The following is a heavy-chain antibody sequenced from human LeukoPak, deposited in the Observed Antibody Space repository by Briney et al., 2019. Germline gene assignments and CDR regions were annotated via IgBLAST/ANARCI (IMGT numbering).Heavy chain of an antibody. CDR2: VNPSGDNT. J-gene: IGHJ4*02. CDR3: ARVRGGGSYSDY. Sequence: GASVKVSCKASGYAFTSYYLGWVRQAPGQGLEWMGIVNPSGDNTGYAQKFQGRVTMTRDTSTSTLYMELSSLGYEDTAVYYCARVRGGGSYSDYWGQGTPVTVSS. V-gene: IGHV1-46*01. D-gene: IGHD1-26*01. CDR1: GYAFTSYY.